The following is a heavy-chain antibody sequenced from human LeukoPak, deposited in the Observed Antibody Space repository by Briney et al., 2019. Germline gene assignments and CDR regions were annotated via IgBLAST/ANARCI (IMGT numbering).Heavy chain of an antibody. J-gene: IGHJ3*02. V-gene: IGHV5-51*01. D-gene: IGHD3-9*01. CDR3: VRRTNFDFLISTRPNDGFDI. Sequence: GESLKISCKGSGYSFSAHWIGWVRQMPGKGLEWMGILYPGDSDSRYSPSFQGQVTISADKSINTAYLQWSSLKTSDTAMYYCVRRTNFDFLISTRPNDGFDIWGQGTMVTVSS. CDR1: GYSFSAHW. CDR2: LYPGDSDS.